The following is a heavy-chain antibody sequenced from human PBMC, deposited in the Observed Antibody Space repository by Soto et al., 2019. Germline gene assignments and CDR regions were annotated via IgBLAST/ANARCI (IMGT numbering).Heavy chain of an antibody. CDR1: GYTFTSYD. CDR3: ARGYWVTTVSRMYSWFDP. Sequence: QVQLVQSGAEVKKPGASVKVSCKASGYTFTSYDINWVRQATGQGLEWMGWMNPNSGNTGYAQKFQGRVTMTRNTSISTAYRELSSLRSEDTAVYYCARGYWVTTVSRMYSWFDPWGQGTLVTVSS. D-gene: IGHD4-17*01. J-gene: IGHJ5*02. CDR2: MNPNSGNT. V-gene: IGHV1-8*01.